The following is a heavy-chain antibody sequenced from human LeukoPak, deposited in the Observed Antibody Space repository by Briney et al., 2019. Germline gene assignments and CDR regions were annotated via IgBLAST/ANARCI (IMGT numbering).Heavy chain of an antibody. V-gene: IGHV3-30*02. J-gene: IGHJ4*02. CDR2: IRYDGSNK. Sequence: PGGSLRLSCAASGFTFSSYGMHWVRRAPGKGLEWVAFIRYDGSNKYYADSVKGRFTISRDNSKNTLYLQMNSLRAEDTAVYYCAKGVSSWYDYFDYWGQGTLVTVSS. D-gene: IGHD6-13*01. CDR1: GFTFSSYG. CDR3: AKGVSSWYDYFDY.